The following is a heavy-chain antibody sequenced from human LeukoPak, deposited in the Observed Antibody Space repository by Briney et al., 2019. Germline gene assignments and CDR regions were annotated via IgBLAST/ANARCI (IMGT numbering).Heavy chain of an antibody. CDR3: AKDLDYYDSSPFDY. CDR1: GFTFSSYG. V-gene: IGHV3-33*06. J-gene: IGHJ4*02. Sequence: PGRSLRLSCAASGFTFSSYGMHWVRQAPGKGLEWVAVIWYDGSNKYYADSVKGRFTISRDNSKNTLYLQMNSLRAEDTAVYYCAKDLDYYDSSPFDYWGQGTLVTVSS. CDR2: IWYDGSNK. D-gene: IGHD3-22*01.